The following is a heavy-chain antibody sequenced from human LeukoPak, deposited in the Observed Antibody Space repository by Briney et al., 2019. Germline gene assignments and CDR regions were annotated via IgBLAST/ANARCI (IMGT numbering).Heavy chain of an antibody. CDR3: ATNTPMGHYFDN. CDR2: ISGSGTTI. J-gene: IGHJ4*02. CDR1: GVTFSTNE. Sequence: QPGGSLRLSCAASGVTFSTNEMIWVRQAPGKGLQWVSYISGSGTTIYYADSVKGRFTISRDNAKNSLYLQMNSLRAEDAAIYYCATNTPMGHYFDNWGQGTLVSVSS. D-gene: IGHD5-18*01. V-gene: IGHV3-48*03.